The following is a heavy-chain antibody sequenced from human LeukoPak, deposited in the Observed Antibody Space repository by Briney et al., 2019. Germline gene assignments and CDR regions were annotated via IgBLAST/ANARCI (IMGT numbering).Heavy chain of an antibody. V-gene: IGHV3-64*01. J-gene: IGHJ3*02. CDR3: ARETNYYDSSGYKGAFDI. CDR1: GFTFSSYA. D-gene: IGHD3-22*01. CDR2: ISSNGGST. Sequence: HPGGSLRPSCAASGFTFSSYAMHWVRQAPGKGLEYVSAISSNGGSTYYANSVKGRFTISRDNSKNTLYLQMGSLRAEDMAVYYCARETNYYDSSGYKGAFDIWGQGTMVTVSS.